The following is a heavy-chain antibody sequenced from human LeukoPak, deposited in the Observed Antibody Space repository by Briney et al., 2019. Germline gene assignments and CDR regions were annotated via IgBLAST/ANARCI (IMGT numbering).Heavy chain of an antibody. CDR2: LYYSGST. J-gene: IGHJ2*01. CDR1: GGSVSNGNYY. D-gene: IGHD5-12*01. Sequence: TSETESLTCTVSGGSVSNGNYYWSWIRQPPGKGLEWIGYLYYSGSTNYNPSLKSRVTISIDTSKNQFSLKLSSVTAADTAVYYCARDRVGGYDYAYFDLWGRGTLVTVSS. V-gene: IGHV4-61*01. CDR3: ARDRVGGYDYAYFDL.